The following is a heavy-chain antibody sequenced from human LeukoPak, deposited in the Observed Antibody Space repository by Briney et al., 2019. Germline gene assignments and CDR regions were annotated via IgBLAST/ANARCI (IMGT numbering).Heavy chain of an antibody. CDR2: IRYDGSNK. D-gene: IGHD5-12*01. Sequence: GGSLRLSCAASGFTFSDYGMHWVRQAPGKGLEWVAFIRYDGSNKYYADSVKGRFTISRDNSKNTVYLQMNSLRAEDTAVYYCAKDTVKVTTIRRVPHYMDVWGTGTTVTISS. J-gene: IGHJ6*03. CDR1: GFTFSDYG. CDR3: AKDTVKVTTIRRVPHYMDV. V-gene: IGHV3-30*02.